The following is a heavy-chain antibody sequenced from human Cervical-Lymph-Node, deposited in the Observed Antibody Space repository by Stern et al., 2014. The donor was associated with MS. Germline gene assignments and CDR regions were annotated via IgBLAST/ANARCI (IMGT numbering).Heavy chain of an antibody. V-gene: IGHV1-2*02. Sequence: VQLEESGAEVKQPGTSVKVSCKASTDTFTAYHLHWVRQAPGQGLEWMGWIDCNSGATKYAQKFQGRVTMTRDTSISTAYMELSRLTSDDTAVYYCARDAPGPVDQTACYDYWGQGTLVTVSS. CDR1: TDTFTAYH. CDR2: IDCNSGAT. CDR3: ARDAPGPVDQTACYDY. D-gene: IGHD2-21*01. J-gene: IGHJ4*02.